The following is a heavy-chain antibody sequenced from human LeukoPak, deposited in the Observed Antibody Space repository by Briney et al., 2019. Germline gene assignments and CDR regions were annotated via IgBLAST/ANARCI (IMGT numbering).Heavy chain of an antibody. J-gene: IGHJ4*02. CDR1: GYSLSSGYY. Sequence: PSETLSLPCTVSGYSLSSGYYWSWTRPPPGKGLEWIATIHHSGVTYYNPSIKSRVTMSVDTSKNQFSLNQGSVTAAGTAVYYGARYTANTAGYSFDFWGQGALVTVSS. CDR3: ARYTANTAGYSFDF. CDR2: IHHSGVT. D-gene: IGHD3-22*01. V-gene: IGHV4-38-2*02.